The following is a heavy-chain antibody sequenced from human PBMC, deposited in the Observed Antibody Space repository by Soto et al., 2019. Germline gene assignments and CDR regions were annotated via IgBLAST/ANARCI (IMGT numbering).Heavy chain of an antibody. CDR3: ARGRAGYCSSTSCYGDYYYGMDV. Sequence: QVQLQQWGAGLLKPSETLSLTCAVYGGSFSGYYWSWIRQPPGKGLEWIGEINHSGSTNYNPSLKSRVTISVDTSKNQFSLKLSSVTAADTAVYYCARGRAGYCSSTSCYGDYYYGMDVW. D-gene: IGHD2-2*01. V-gene: IGHV4-34*01. CDR1: GGSFSGYY. J-gene: IGHJ6*01. CDR2: INHSGST.